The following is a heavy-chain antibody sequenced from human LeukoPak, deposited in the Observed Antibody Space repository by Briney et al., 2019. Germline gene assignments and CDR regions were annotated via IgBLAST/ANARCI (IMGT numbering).Heavy chain of an antibody. CDR2: IHYSGRT. D-gene: IGHD4-17*01. CDR1: SGSIISNNDY. CDR3: ARADYGDYVDYYYYYMDV. Sequence: SETLSLTCSVSSGSIISNNDYWGWIRQPPGKGLEWIATIHYSGRTYYNPSLKSRVTISVDTSKNQFSLKLSSVTAAATAVYYCARADYGDYVDYYYYYMDVWGKGTPVTVSS. V-gene: IGHV4-39*07. J-gene: IGHJ6*03.